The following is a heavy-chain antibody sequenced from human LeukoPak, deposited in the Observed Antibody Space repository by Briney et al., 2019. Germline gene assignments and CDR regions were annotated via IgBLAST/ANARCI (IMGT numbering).Heavy chain of an antibody. CDR1: AFTFSTYD. Sequence: PGGSLRLSCAASAFTFSTYDMHWVRQATGKGLEWVLGIGTAGDIYYPGSVKGRFTISRENAKNSLYLQLNSLRAEDTALYYCAKDIEAGGDYGAGFYYMDVWGKGTTVTISS. D-gene: IGHD4-17*01. J-gene: IGHJ6*03. CDR3: AKDIEAGGDYGAGFYYMDV. V-gene: IGHV3-13*01. CDR2: IGTAGDI.